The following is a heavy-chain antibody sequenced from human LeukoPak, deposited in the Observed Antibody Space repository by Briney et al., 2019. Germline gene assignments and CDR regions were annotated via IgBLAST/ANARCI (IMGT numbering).Heavy chain of an antibody. J-gene: IGHJ4*02. D-gene: IGHD1-26*01. Sequence: GSLRLSCAASGFTFSDYYMSWIRQPPGKGLEWIGSIYYSGSTYYNPSLKSRVTISVDTSKNQFSLKLSSVTAADTAVYYCARLYEQWELLRGYYFDYWGQGTLVTGSS. CDR1: GFTFSDYY. CDR3: ARLYEQWELLRGYYFDY. CDR2: IYYSGST. V-gene: IGHV4-39*01.